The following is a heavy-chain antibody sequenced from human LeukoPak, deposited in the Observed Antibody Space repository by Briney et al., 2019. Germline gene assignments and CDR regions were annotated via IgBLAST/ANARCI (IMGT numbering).Heavy chain of an antibody. CDR3: ARGDYDSTDFEYFQH. J-gene: IGHJ1*01. Sequence: GASVKVSCKASGYTFTGYYMHWVRQAPGQGLEWMGWINPNSGGTNYAQKFQGRVTMTRDTSISTVYMELSRLRSDDTAVFYCARGDYDSTDFEYFQHWGQGTLVTVSS. CDR1: GYTFTGYY. D-gene: IGHD3-22*01. V-gene: IGHV1-2*02. CDR2: INPNSGGT.